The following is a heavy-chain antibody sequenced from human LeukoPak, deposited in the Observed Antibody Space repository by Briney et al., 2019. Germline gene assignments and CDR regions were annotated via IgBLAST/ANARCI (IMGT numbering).Heavy chain of an antibody. CDR3: AGGRGPLRVEFGD. CDR2: IYSGGST. V-gene: IGHV4-4*09. Sequence: SETPSLTCNVSGGSLSSNYCSWIRQAPGQGLEWIGFIYSGGSTTYNPSLKSRVSISADTSKNQFSLKMTSLTAADTAVYYCAGGRGPLRVEFGDWGQGALVTVSS. CDR1: GGSLSSNY. D-gene: IGHD3-16*01. J-gene: IGHJ4*02.